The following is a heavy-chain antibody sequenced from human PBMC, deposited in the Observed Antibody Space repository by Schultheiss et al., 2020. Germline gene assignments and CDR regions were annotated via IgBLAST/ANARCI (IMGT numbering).Heavy chain of an antibody. CDR2: ISAYNGNT. CDR3: ASGGANWNYAPGR. V-gene: IGHV1-18*01. J-gene: IGHJ4*02. D-gene: IGHD1-7*01. CDR1: GGTFSSYA. Sequence: ASVKVSCKASGGTFSSYAISWVRQAPGQGLEWMGWISAYNGNTNYAQKLQGRVTITRDTSASTAYMELSSLRSEDTAVYYCASGGANWNYAPGRWGQGTLVTVSS.